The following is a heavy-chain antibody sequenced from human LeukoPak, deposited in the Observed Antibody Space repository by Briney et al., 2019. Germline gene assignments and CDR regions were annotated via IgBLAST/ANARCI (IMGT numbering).Heavy chain of an antibody. CDR1: GFSLSTSGVG. CDR2: FYWDDDK. J-gene: IGHJ4*02. D-gene: IGHD2/OR15-2a*01. CDR3: ARIIVPQYYFDY. Sequence: SGPTLVKPTQTLTLTCTFSGFSLSTSGVGVGWIRQPPGKALEWLELFYWDDDKRYSPSLKSRLTITKDTSKNQVVLTMTDMDPVVSATYYCARIIVPQYYFDYWGQGTLVTASS. V-gene: IGHV2-5*02.